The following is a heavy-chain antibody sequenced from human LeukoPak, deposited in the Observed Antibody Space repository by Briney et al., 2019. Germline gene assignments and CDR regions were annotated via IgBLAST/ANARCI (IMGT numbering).Heavy chain of an antibody. CDR3: AKESLGYSSSWYEGLFDY. CDR2: INSDGSST. Sequence: PGGSLRLSCAASGFTFSSYWMHWVRQAPGKGLVWVSRINSDGSSTSYADSVKGRFTISRDNSKNSLYLQMNSLRTEDTALYYCAKESLGYSSSWYEGLFDYWGQGTLVTVSS. D-gene: IGHD6-13*01. V-gene: IGHV3-74*01. J-gene: IGHJ4*02. CDR1: GFTFSSYW.